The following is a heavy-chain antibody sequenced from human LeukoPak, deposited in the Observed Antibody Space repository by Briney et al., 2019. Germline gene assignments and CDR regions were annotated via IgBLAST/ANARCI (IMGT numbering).Heavy chain of an antibody. CDR1: GGSISSYY. D-gene: IGHD4-11*01. V-gene: IGHV4-59*01. Sequence: SETLSLTCTVSGGSISSYYWSWIRQPPGKGLEWIGSIYYSGSTNYNPSLKSRVTISVDTSKNQFSLKLSSVTAADTAVYYCARDRVRGNSNPYFDYWGQGTLVTVSS. J-gene: IGHJ4*02. CDR2: IYYSGST. CDR3: ARDRVRGNSNPYFDY.